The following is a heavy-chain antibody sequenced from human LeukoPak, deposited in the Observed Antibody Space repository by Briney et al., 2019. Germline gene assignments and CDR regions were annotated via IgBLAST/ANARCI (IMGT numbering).Heavy chain of an antibody. CDR3: AQVVWPATAYAFDI. D-gene: IGHD2-8*02. Sequence: KPSETLSLTCTVSGGSISSYYWSWIRQPPGKGLEWIGYIYYSGSTNYNPSLKSRVTISVDTSKNQFSLKLSSVTAADTAVYYCAQVVWPATAYAFDIWGQGTMVTVSS. CDR2: IYYSGST. J-gene: IGHJ3*02. CDR1: GGSISSYY. V-gene: IGHV4-59*01.